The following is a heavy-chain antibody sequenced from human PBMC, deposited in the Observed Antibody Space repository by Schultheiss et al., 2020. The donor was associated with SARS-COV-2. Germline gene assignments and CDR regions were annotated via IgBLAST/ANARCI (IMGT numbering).Heavy chain of an antibody. CDR3: ARGGAYDILTGYYPYFDY. Sequence: GGSLRLSCAASGFTFSSYGMHWVRQAPGKGLEWVSVIYSGGSTYYADSVKGRFTISRDNSKNTLYLQMNSLRAEDTAVYYCARGGAYDILTGYYPYFDYWGQGTLVTVSS. CDR2: IYSGGST. J-gene: IGHJ4*02. V-gene: IGHV3-23*03. D-gene: IGHD3-9*01. CDR1: GFTFSSYG.